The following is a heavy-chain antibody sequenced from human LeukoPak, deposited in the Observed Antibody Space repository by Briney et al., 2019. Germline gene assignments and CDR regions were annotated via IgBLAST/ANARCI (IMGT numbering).Heavy chain of an antibody. D-gene: IGHD5-12*01. CDR3: ARDGRGGSGYSGYDLEIFDY. J-gene: IGHJ4*02. CDR2: ISAYNGNT. V-gene: IGHV1-18*01. CDR1: GYTFTSYG. Sequence: ASVKVSCKASGYTFTSYGISWVRQAPGQGLEWMGWISAYNGNTNYAQKLQGRVTMTTDTSTSTAYMELRSLRSDDTAVYYCARDGRGGSGYSGYDLEIFDYWSQGTLVTVSS.